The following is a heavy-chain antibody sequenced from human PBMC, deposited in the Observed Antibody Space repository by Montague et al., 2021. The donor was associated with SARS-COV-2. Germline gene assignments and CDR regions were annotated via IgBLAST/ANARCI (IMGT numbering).Heavy chain of an antibody. CDR2: TYSSGST. Sequence: SETLSLTCTVSGDSISGSSYFWGWIRQPPGKALEWIGSTYSSGSTYYXXXLRSRVTISVDTSKNQFSLMLSSVTAADTAVFYCARSTVTNSPFGFSNKLRSRYNGLDVWGQGTTVTVSS. V-gene: IGHV4-39*01. CDR3: ARSTVTNSPFGFSNKLRSRYNGLDV. D-gene: IGHD4-17*01. J-gene: IGHJ6*02. CDR1: GDSISGSSYF.